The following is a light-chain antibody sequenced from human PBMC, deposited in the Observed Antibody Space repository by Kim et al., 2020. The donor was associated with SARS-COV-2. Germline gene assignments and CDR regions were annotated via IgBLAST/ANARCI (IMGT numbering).Light chain of an antibody. J-gene: IGLJ3*02. V-gene: IGLV1-44*01. CDR3: ASWDDSLGGWV. CDR1: SSDIGSNT. Sequence: QSVLTQPPSASGTPGQRITISCSGSSSDIGSNTVSWYQQFPGTTPKLLIYSNTQRPSRVPDRFSGSKSGTSASLAISELQSEDEADYYCASWDDSLGGWVFGGGTQLTVL. CDR2: SNT.